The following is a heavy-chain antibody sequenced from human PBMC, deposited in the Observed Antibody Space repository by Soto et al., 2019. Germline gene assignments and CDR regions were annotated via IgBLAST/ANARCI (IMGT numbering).Heavy chain of an antibody. CDR1: GGTFSSYA. D-gene: IGHD1-26*01. J-gene: IGHJ6*02. CDR2: IIPIFGTA. V-gene: IGHV1-69*01. CDR3: AREWELPPSRYYGMDV. Sequence: QVQLVQSGAEVKKPGSSVKVSCKASGGTFSSYAISWVRQAPGQGLEWMGGIIPIFGTANYAQKFQGRVTITADESTSTAYMALSSLRSEDTAVYYCAREWELPPSRYYGMDVWGQGTTVTVSS.